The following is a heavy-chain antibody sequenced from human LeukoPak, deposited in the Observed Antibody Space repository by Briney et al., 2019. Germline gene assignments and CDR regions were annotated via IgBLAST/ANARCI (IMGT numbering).Heavy chain of an antibody. CDR3: ARAYTIADQFDY. D-gene: IGHD4-11*01. J-gene: IGHJ4*02. CDR1: GGSFSGYY. V-gene: IGHV4-34*01. Sequence: SETLSLTCAVYGGSFSGYYWSWIRQPPGKGLEWIGEINHSGSTNYNPSLKSRVTISVDTSKNQFSLKLSSVTAEDSAVYYCARAYTIADQFDYWGQGSLVTVSS. CDR2: INHSGST.